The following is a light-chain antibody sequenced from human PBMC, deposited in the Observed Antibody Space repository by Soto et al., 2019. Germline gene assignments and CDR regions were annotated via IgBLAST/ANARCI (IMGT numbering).Light chain of an antibody. Sequence: MQLSQSPSTLSASVGDRVPITCRASQSISSWLAWYQQKPGKAPKLLIYKASSLESGVPSRFSGSGSGTEFTLTISGLQPDDFATYYCQQYNSYSWTFGQGTKVDIK. CDR3: QQYNSYSWT. J-gene: IGKJ1*01. CDR2: KAS. V-gene: IGKV1-5*03. CDR1: QSISSW.